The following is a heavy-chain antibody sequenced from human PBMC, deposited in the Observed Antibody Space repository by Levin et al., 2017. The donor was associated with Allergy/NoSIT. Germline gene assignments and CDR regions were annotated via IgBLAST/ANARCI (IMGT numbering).Heavy chain of an antibody. CDR1: GFTFSSYA. J-gene: IGHJ4*02. CDR2: ISYDGSNK. CDR3: ARAGIAAAADDTPWGYVFDY. V-gene: IGHV3-30-3*01. D-gene: IGHD6-13*01. Sequence: PGGSLRLSCAASGFTFSSYAMHWVRQAPGKGLEWVAVISYDGSNKYYADSVEGRFTISRDNSKNTLYLQMNSLRGEDTAVYYCARAGIAAAADDTPWGYVFDYWGQGTLVTVSS.